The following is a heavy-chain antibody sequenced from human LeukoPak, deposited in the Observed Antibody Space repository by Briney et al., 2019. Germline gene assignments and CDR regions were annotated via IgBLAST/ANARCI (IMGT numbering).Heavy chain of an antibody. CDR1: GFTLRDYT. V-gene: IGHV3-21*03. CDR2: TSSGGGVI. J-gene: IGHJ4*02. Sequence: GGSLRLSCATSGFTLRDYTMNWVRQAPGKRLEWLSSTSSGGGVIFYADSMKGRFTISRDNGENSVYLQMNSLRAEDTAVYYCARDLGARGYWGQGTLVTVSS. CDR3: ARDLGARGY. D-gene: IGHD3-16*01.